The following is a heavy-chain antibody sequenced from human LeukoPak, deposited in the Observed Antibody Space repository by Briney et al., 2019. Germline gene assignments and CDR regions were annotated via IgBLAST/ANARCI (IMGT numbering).Heavy chain of an antibody. CDR1: GFTISDYW. Sequence: GGSLRLSCAASGFTISDYWMSWVRQAPWKGLEWVANIKEDGSEKNYVDSAKGRFTISRDNAKNSLYLQMNSLRAEDTAVYYCAKARGSNPPYDYWGQGILVTVSS. V-gene: IGHV3-7*03. CDR2: IKEDGSEK. J-gene: IGHJ4*02. CDR3: AKARGSNPPYDY. D-gene: IGHD4-23*01.